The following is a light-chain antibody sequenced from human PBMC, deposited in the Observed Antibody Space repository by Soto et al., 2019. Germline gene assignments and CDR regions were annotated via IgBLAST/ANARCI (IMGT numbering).Light chain of an antibody. CDR2: KAS. V-gene: IGKV1-5*03. J-gene: IGKJ1*01. CDR3: KQYQTFWT. CDR1: QSVSFW. Sequence: DIQMTQSPSSLSASVGDRVTITCRVSQSVSFWLAWYQQKPGKAPKLLIYKASTLESGVPSRFSGGGFGTEFTLTISSLQPDDYATYYCKQYQTFWTFGQGNKVDIK.